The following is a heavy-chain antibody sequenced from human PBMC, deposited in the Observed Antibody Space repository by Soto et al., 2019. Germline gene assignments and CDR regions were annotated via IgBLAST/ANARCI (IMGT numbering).Heavy chain of an antibody. D-gene: IGHD3-3*01. Sequence: SVKVSCKASGGTFSSYAISWVRQAPGQGLEWMGGIIPIFGTANYAQKFQGRVTITADESTSTAYMELSSLRSEDTAVYYCARSPQGRFLEWLLYPSIYYYYGMDVWGQGTTVTVSS. J-gene: IGHJ6*02. CDR1: GGTFSSYA. V-gene: IGHV1-69*13. CDR2: IIPIFGTA. CDR3: ARSPQGRFLEWLLYPSIYYYYGMDV.